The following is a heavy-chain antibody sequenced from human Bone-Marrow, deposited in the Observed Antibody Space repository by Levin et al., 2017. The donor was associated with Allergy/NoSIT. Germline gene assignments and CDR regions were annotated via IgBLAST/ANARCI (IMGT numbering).Heavy chain of an antibody. Sequence: GGSLRLSCAASGFTFRHYTMNWVRQAPGKGLEWVSCITSSGDSTYYADSVKGRFTISRDNAKHSLYLQLNRLRDEDTAMFYCARDPARGYYDSSGYSGDHWGQGTLVTVSS. CDR1: GFTFRHYT. V-gene: IGHV3-48*02. D-gene: IGHD3-22*01. CDR3: ARDPARGYYDSSGYSGDH. CDR2: ITSSGDST. J-gene: IGHJ4*02.